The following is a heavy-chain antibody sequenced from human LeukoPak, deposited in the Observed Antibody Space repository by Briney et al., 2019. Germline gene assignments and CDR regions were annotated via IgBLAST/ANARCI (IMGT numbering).Heavy chain of an antibody. Sequence: PSETLSLTCAVYGGSFSGYYWSWLRQPPGKGLEWIGRIYTSGTTHYNPSLKSRVTMSVDTSKNQFSLKLSSVTAADTAVYYCARLRSTYWYFDLWGRGTLVTVSS. CDR3: ARLRSTYWYFDL. V-gene: IGHV4-59*10. J-gene: IGHJ2*01. CDR1: GGSFSGYY. CDR2: IYTSGTT. D-gene: IGHD4-17*01.